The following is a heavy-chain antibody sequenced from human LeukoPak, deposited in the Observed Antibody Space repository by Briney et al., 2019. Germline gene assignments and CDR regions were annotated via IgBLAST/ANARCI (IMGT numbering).Heavy chain of an antibody. J-gene: IGHJ4*02. D-gene: IGHD4-17*01. CDR3: ARDTTVTTSRHFDY. CDR1: GYTFTSYY. CDR2: INPSGGST. Sequence: ASVKVSCKPSGYTFTSYYMHWVRQAPGQGLEWMGIINPSGGSTSYAQKCQGRVTMTRDTSTSTVYMELSSLRSEDTAVYCCARDTTVTTSRHFDYWGQGTLVTVSS. V-gene: IGHV1-46*01.